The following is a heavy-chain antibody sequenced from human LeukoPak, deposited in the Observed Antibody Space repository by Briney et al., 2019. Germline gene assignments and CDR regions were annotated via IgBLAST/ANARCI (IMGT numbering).Heavy chain of an antibody. V-gene: IGHV4-59*08. CDR1: GGSFSGYY. D-gene: IGHD2-2*01. CDR2: IYYSGST. J-gene: IGHJ6*02. CDR3: ARHSFYCSSTSCYLDGMDV. Sequence: SETLSLTCAVYGGSFSGYYWSWIRQPPGKGLEWIGYIYYSGSTNYNPSLKSRVTISVDTSKNQFSLKLSSVTAADTAVYYCARHSFYCSSTSCYLDGMDVWGQGTTVTVSS.